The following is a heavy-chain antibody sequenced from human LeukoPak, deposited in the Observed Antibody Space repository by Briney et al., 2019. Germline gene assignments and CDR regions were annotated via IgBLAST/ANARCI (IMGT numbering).Heavy chain of an antibody. CDR1: GVSISSYD. V-gene: IGHV4-59*01. J-gene: IGHJ6*03. CDR2: IYNSGST. CDR3: ARGKGRDYYYYMDV. Sequence: RAAETLSLTCTVSGVSISSYDWSWLRQPPGKGLEWRGYIYNSGSTNYNPSRKSRITISVDTCKNQFSLKMRSVTAAGKTGYYYARGKGRDYYYYMDVWGKGTTVTVSS.